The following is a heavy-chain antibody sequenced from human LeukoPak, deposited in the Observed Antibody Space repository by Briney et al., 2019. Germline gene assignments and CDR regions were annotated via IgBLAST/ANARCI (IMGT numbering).Heavy chain of an antibody. V-gene: IGHV1-2*02. CDR1: GYTFTGYY. J-gene: IGHJ4*02. D-gene: IGHD4-17*01. CDR2: INPNSGGT. CDR3: ARDQLTVTSGDF. Sequence: ASVKVSCKASGYTFTGYYMHWVRQAPGQGLEWMGWINPNSGGTNYAQKLQGRLTLTTDTSTSTAYMELRNLRSDDTAIYYCARDQLTVTSGDFWGQGTLVTGSS.